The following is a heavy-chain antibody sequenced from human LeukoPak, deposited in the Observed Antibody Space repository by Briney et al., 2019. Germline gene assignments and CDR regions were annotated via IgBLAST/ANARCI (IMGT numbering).Heavy chain of an antibody. CDR3: AKDGGKRFGEFLYQRGPLDY. Sequence: GGSLRLSCAASGFTFSSYGMHWVRQAPGKGLEWVAFIRYDGSNKYYADSVKGRFTISRDNPKNTLYLQMNSLRAEDTAVYYCAKDGGKRFGEFLYQRGPLDYWGQGTLVTVSP. CDR2: IRYDGSNK. D-gene: IGHD3-10*01. V-gene: IGHV3-30*02. J-gene: IGHJ4*02. CDR1: GFTFSSYG.